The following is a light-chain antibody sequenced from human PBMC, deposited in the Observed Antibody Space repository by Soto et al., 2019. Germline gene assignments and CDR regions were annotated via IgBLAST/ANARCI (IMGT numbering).Light chain of an antibody. J-gene: IGLJ3*02. Sequence: QSALTQPASVSGSPGQSITISCTGTSSDVGGYNYVSWYQQHPGKAPQLMIYEVSNRPSGVSNRFSGSKSGNTASLTISGLQAEDEAEYYCSSYTSSSTLEVFGGGTKLTVL. CDR1: SSDVGGYNY. CDR3: SSYTSSSTLEV. V-gene: IGLV2-14*01. CDR2: EVS.